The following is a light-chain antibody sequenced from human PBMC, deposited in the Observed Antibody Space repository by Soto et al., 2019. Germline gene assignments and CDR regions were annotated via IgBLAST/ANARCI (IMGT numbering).Light chain of an antibody. CDR3: ISYTSSSTSYV. CDR1: SSDVGGYNY. CDR2: EVS. Sequence: LTQPASVSGSPGQSITISCTGTSSDVGGYNYVAWYQQHPGKVPRLMIYEVSNRPSGVSNRFSGSKSGSTASLTISGLQAEDEADYYCISYTSSSTSYVFGTGTKVTVL. V-gene: IGLV2-14*01. J-gene: IGLJ1*01.